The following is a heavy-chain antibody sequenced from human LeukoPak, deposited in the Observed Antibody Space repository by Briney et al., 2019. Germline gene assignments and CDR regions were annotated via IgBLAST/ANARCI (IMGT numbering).Heavy chain of an antibody. D-gene: IGHD3-22*01. V-gene: IGHV3-30*02. CDR1: GFTFSSYG. Sequence: GGSLRLSCAASGFTFSSYGMHWVRQAPGKGLEWVAFIRYDGSNKYYADSVKGRFTISRDNSKNTLYLQMNSLRAEDTAVYYCAKDLSADYHDSSGSDYWGQGTLVTVSS. CDR3: AKDLSADYHDSSGSDY. CDR2: IRYDGSNK. J-gene: IGHJ4*02.